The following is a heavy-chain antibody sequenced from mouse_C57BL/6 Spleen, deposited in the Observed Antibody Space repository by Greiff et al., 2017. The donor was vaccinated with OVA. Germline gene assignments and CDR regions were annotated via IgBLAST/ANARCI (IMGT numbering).Heavy chain of an antibody. V-gene: IGHV1-82*01. CDR3: ARSTVVGYCEV. Sequence: VQLQQSGPELVKPGASVKISCKASGYAFSSSWMNWVKQRPGKGLEWIGRIYPGDGDTNYNGKFKGKATLTADKSSSTAYMQLSSLTSEDSAVDFCARSTVVGYCEVWGTGTTVTVAS. CDR1: GYAFSSSW. J-gene: IGHJ1*03. D-gene: IGHD1-1*01. CDR2: IYPGDGDT.